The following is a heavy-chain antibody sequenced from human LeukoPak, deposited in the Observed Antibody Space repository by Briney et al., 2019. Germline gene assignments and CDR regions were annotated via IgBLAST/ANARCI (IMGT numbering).Heavy chain of an antibody. J-gene: IGHJ4*02. CDR2: ISSSSSTV. Sequence: GGSLRLSCAASGFTFSGFSVNWVRQAPGKGLEWVSYISSSSSTVSYADSVKGRFTISRDNAKNSLYLQMNSLRAEDTAVYYCARPYSSTWSGVGYWGQGTLVIVSS. CDR3: ARPYSSTWSGVGY. D-gene: IGHD6-13*01. V-gene: IGHV3-48*01. CDR1: GFTFSGFS.